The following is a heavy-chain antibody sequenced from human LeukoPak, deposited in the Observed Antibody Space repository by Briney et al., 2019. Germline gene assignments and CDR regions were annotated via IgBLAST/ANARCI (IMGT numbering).Heavy chain of an antibody. D-gene: IGHD2-2*01. Sequence: GGSLRLSCAASAFTFSSFAMSWVRQAPGKGLEWVSAISGSGGSTYYADSVKGRLTISRDNSKNTLYLQMNSLRAEDTAVYYCAKDRVYCSSTSCPGGYFDYWGQGTLVTVSS. J-gene: IGHJ4*02. CDR1: AFTFSSFA. CDR3: AKDRVYCSSTSCPGGYFDY. CDR2: ISGSGGST. V-gene: IGHV3-23*01.